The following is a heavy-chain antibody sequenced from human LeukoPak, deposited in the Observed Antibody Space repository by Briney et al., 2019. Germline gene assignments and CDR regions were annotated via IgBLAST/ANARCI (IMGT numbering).Heavy chain of an antibody. V-gene: IGHV1-18*01. Sequence: ASVTVSCKASGYTFSNYGISWVRQAPGQGLEWMGWISAYNGNTKYAQKLQGRVTMTTDTSTNTAYMELRSLRSDDTAVYYCARDTEWELNPDYFDYWGQGTLVTVSS. CDR2: ISAYNGNT. J-gene: IGHJ4*02. CDR3: ARDTEWELNPDYFDY. D-gene: IGHD1-26*01. CDR1: GYTFSNYG.